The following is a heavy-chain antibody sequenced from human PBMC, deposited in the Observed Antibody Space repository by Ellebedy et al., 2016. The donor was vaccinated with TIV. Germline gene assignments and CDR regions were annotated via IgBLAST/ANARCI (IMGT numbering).Heavy chain of an antibody. CDR2: IIPIFGTA. V-gene: IGHV1-69*13. D-gene: IGHD2-15*01. CDR3: ARPVDSAPNDAFDI. CDR1: GGTFSSYA. Sequence: ASVKVSCKASGGTFSSYAISWVRQAPGQGLEWMGGIIPIFGTANYAQKFQGRVTITADESTSTAYLELSSLRSEDTAVYYCARPVDSAPNDAFDIWGQGTMVAVSS. J-gene: IGHJ3*02.